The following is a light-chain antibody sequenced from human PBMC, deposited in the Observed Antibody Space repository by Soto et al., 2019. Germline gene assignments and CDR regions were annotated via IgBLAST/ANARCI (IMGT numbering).Light chain of an antibody. CDR3: ATWDYSLTGEV. Sequence: QSALTQPASVSASPGQSITISCIGTSSDIGGYSYVSWYQQHPGKAPKLLIRDVNYRPSGISARFSGSKSGNTASLTISGLQTEDEADYYCATWDYSLTGEVFGGGTKLTVL. CDR1: SSDIGGYSY. CDR2: DVN. J-gene: IGLJ2*01. V-gene: IGLV2-14*03.